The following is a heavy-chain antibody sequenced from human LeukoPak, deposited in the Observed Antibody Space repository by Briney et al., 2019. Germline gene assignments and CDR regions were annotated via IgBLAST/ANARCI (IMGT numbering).Heavy chain of an antibody. V-gene: IGHV3-30*02. Sequence: PGGSLSLSCAASGFTFSSYGMHWVRQAPGKGLEWVAFIRYDGSNKYYADSVKGRFTISRDNSKNTLYLQMNSLRAEDTAVYYCAKDRSSGWYANGFDYWGQGTLVTVSS. CDR1: GFTFSSYG. CDR2: IRYDGSNK. CDR3: AKDRSSGWYANGFDY. D-gene: IGHD6-19*01. J-gene: IGHJ4*02.